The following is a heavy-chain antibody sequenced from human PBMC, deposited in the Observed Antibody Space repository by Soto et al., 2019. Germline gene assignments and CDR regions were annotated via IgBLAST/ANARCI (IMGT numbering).Heavy chain of an antibody. J-gene: IGHJ6*02. CDR2: IYYSGST. Sequence: ETLSLTCTVSGGSISSSSYYWGWIRQPPGKGLEWIGSIYYSGSTYYNPSLKSRVTISVDTSKNQFSLKLSSVTAADTAVYYCARLGPRITIFGVVHGFYGMDVWGQGTTVTVSS. CDR1: GGSISSSSYY. D-gene: IGHD3-3*01. CDR3: ARLGPRITIFGVVHGFYGMDV. V-gene: IGHV4-39*01.